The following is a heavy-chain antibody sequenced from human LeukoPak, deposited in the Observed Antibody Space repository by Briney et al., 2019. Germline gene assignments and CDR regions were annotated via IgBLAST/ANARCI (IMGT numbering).Heavy chain of an antibody. Sequence: ASVKVSCKASGYTFSSHGISWVRQAPGEGLEWMGWISGSSGNTKYVQKFQGRVTMTTDTSTSTAYMELRSLRSDDTAVYYCARGGLLWFGEFSWFDPWGQGTLVTVSS. V-gene: IGHV1-18*01. J-gene: IGHJ5*02. CDR3: ARGGLLWFGEFSWFDP. CDR1: GYTFSSHG. D-gene: IGHD3-10*01. CDR2: ISGSSGNT.